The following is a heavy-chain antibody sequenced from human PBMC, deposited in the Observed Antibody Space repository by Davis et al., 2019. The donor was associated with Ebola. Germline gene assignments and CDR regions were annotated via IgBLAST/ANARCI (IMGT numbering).Heavy chain of an antibody. CDR1: GFSYSSYW. CDR3: ARGPSTGNSFCY. V-gene: IGHV3-7*01. Sequence: GESLKISCASPGFSYSSYWLSWVRHAPGQGLEWVANIKQDGSEKYYVDSVEGRFTISRDNAKNSLYLQMNSLRAEDTAVYYCARGPSTGNSFCYWGQGTLVTVSS. J-gene: IGHJ4*02. CDR2: IKQDGSEK. D-gene: IGHD6-13*01.